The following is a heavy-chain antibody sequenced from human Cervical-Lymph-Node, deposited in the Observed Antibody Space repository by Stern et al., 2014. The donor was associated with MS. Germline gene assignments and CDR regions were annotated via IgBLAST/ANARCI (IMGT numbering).Heavy chain of an antibody. CDR2: INTHTGNA. J-gene: IGHJ4*02. CDR3: ARGISMIVVDMGY. V-gene: IGHV7-4-1*02. CDR1: GYSFSSYA. Sequence: QLVHSGSELKKPGASVKVSCKASGYSFSSYAMNWVRQAPGQGLEWMGWINTHTGNATYAQGFTGRFVFSLDTSVSTAYMQISSLKAEDTAVYYCARGISMIVVDMGYWGQGTLVTVSS. D-gene: IGHD3-22*01.